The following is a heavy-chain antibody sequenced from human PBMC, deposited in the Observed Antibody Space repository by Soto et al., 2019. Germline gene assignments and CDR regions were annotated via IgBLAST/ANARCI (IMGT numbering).Heavy chain of an antibody. J-gene: IGHJ4*02. CDR1: GGSISSGDYY. D-gene: IGHD3-3*01. V-gene: IGHV4-30-4*01. Sequence: PSETLSLTCTVSGGSISSGDYYWSWIRQPPGKGLEWIGYIYYSGSTYYNPSLKSRVTISVDTSKNQFSLKLSSVTAADTAVYYCARVPSLYYDFWSGHYTGDYWGQGTLVTVSS. CDR3: ARVPSLYYDFWSGHYTGDY. CDR2: IYYSGST.